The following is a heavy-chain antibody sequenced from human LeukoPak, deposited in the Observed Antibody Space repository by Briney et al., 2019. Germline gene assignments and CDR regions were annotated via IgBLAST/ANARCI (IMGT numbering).Heavy chain of an antibody. V-gene: IGHV3-21*01. J-gene: IGHJ4*02. CDR3: ARDGYYYDSSGYFDY. Sequence: PGGSLRLSCAASGFTFDNYAMTWVRRGPGKGLEWVSSISSSSSYIYYADSVKGRFTISRDNAKNSLYLQMNSLRAEDTAVYYCARDGYYYDSSGYFDYWGQGTLVTVSS. CDR2: ISSSSSYI. CDR1: GFTFDNYA. D-gene: IGHD3-22*01.